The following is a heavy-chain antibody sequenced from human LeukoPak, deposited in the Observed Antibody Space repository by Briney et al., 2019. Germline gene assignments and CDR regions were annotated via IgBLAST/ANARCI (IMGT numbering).Heavy chain of an antibody. CDR1: GGSISSYY. J-gene: IGHJ4*02. D-gene: IGHD4-23*01. V-gene: IGHV4-59*01. Sequence: PSQTLSLTCTVSGGSISSYYWSWIRQPPGKGLEWIGYIYYSGSTNYNPSLKSRVTISVDTSKIQFSLKLSSVTAADTAVYYCARDSDDDYGGSLFFDYWGQGTLVTVSS. CDR3: ARDSDDDYGGSLFFDY. CDR2: IYYSGST.